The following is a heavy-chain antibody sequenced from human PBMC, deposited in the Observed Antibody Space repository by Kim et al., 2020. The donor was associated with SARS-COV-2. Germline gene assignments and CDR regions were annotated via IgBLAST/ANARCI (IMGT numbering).Heavy chain of an antibody. CDR3: ARDISS. CDR2: RDGSST. Sequence: RDGSSTSYADSVKGRFTISRDNAKNTLYLQMNSLRAEDTAVYYCARDISSWGQGTLVTVSS. V-gene: IGHV3-74*01. J-gene: IGHJ5*02.